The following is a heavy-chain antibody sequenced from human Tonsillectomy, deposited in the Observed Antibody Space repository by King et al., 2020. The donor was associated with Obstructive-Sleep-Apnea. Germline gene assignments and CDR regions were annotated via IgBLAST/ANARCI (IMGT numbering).Heavy chain of an antibody. J-gene: IGHJ4*02. CDR1: GFSFRSYA. D-gene: IGHD1-1*01. V-gene: IGHV3-30-3*01. CDR2: ISYDGTNK. Sequence: HVQLVESGGGVVQPGRSLRLSCAASGFSFRSYAMHWVRQAPGKGLEWVAVISYDGTNKYYADSVKGRFTISRDNSKNTLYLQMNSLRAEDTAVHYCARDSSWNLSWYFDYWGQGTLVTVSS. CDR3: ARDSSWNLSWYFDY.